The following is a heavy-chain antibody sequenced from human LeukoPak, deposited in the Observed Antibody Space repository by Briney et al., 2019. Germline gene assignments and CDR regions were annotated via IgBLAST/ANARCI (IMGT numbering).Heavy chain of an antibody. CDR1: GFTVSTNY. D-gene: IGHD3-16*01. V-gene: IGHV3-66*01. Sequence: GGSLRLSCAASGFTVSTNYVSWVRQAPGKGLEWVSVIYRHGGTAYADSVQGRFSISRDNSKNTVDLQMNSLRAEDTAVYYCTRDVIYASEIYSYGDSWGQGTLVTVSS. J-gene: IGHJ4*02. CDR2: IYRHGGT. CDR3: TRDVIYASEIYSYGDS.